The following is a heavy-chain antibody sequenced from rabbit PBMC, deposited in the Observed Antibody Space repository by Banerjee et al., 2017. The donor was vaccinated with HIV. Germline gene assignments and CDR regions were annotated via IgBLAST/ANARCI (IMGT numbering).Heavy chain of an antibody. CDR3: ARDDVGGFERYSNL. CDR1: GFDLSSYYY. J-gene: IGHJ4*01. CDR2: IYTSSGST. Sequence: QSLEESGGGLVKPGGTLTLTCTVSGFDLSSYYYMCWVRQAPGKGLEWIGCIYTSSGSTYYASWPKGRFTISKTSSTTVTLQMTSLTAADTATYFCARDDVGGFERYSNLWGQGTLVTVS. V-gene: IGHV1S40*01. D-gene: IGHD1-1*01.